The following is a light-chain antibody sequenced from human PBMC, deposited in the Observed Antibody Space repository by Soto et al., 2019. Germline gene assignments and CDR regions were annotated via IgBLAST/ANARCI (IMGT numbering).Light chain of an antibody. CDR1: QSISSY. Sequence: DIQMTQSPSSLSASVGDRVTITCRASQSISSYLNSYQQKPGKAPKLLIYAASSFQSGVPSRFSGSGYGTDYTLTISSLQPEEFATYYCQHSYSTPITFGPGTKVDIK. CDR2: AAS. V-gene: IGKV1-39*01. CDR3: QHSYSTPIT. J-gene: IGKJ3*01.